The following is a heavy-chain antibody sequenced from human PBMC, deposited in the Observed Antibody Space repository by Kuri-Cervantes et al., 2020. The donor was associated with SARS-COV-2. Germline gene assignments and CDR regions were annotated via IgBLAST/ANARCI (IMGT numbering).Heavy chain of an antibody. J-gene: IGHJ6*03. V-gene: IGHV3-7*01. CDR2: IKQDGSEK. Sequence: LSLTCAASGFTFSSYWMSWVRQAPGKGLEWVANIKQDGSEKYYVDSVKGRFTISRDNAKNSLYLQMNSLRAEDTAAYYCAKDGHDFWSGYYAPARNYYYYYMDVWGKGTTVTVSS. CDR3: AKDGHDFWSGYYAPARNYYYYYMDV. D-gene: IGHD3-3*01. CDR1: GFTFSSYW.